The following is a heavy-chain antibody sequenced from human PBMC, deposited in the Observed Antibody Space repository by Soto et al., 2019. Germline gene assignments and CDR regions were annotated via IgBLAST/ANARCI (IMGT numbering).Heavy chain of an antibody. D-gene: IGHD3-10*01. CDR2: IYHSGST. V-gene: IGHV4-30-2*01. J-gene: IGHJ4*02. Sequence: QLQLQESGSGLVKPSQTLSLTCAVSGGSISSGGYSWSWIRQPPGKGLEWIGYIYHSGSTYYNPSLKSRVTISVERSENQFSLKLRSVTAADTAVYCCARAIGWFGELLGGYYFDYWGQGTLVTVSS. CDR3: ARAIGWFGELLGGYYFDY. CDR1: GGSISSGGYS.